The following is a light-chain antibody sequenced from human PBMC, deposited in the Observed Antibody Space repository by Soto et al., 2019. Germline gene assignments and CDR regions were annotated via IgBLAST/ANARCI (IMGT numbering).Light chain of an antibody. CDR1: QNLGTLY. J-gene: IGKJ1*01. CDR3: QQYNNWPPWT. CDR2: SAS. Sequence: EIGLTQSPGTLSLSPGERGTLSCRASQNLGTLYLAWFQQKSGQAPRLLIYSASRRATGIPDRFSGSGSGTEFTLTISSLQSEDFAVYYCQQYNNWPPWTFGQGTKVDI. V-gene: IGKV3D-15*01.